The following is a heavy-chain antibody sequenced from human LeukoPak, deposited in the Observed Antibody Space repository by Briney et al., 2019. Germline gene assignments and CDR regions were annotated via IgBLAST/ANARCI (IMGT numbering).Heavy chain of an antibody. J-gene: IGHJ6*03. D-gene: IGHD4-17*01. CDR1: GGSISSGNYY. Sequence: SETLSLTCTVSGGSISSGNYYWGWIRQPPGKGLEWIGSISHSGSTYYNASLKSRIRISVDTSKNQFSLKLSSVTAADSAVYYCARLRTTVTPLGTYYMDVWGKGTTVTISS. V-gene: IGHV4-39*07. CDR3: ARLRTTVTPLGTYYMDV. CDR2: ISHSGST.